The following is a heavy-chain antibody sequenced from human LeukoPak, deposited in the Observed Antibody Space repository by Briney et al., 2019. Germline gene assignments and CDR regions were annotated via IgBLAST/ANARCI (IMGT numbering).Heavy chain of an antibody. J-gene: IGHJ4*02. Sequence: PGGSLRLSCEASAFTVSSNYMSWVRQAPGKGLEWVSGISGSGGSTYYADSVKGRFTISRDNSRNTLYLQMNSLRAEDTAVYYCARHLLWFGELSGGFDYWGQGTLVTVSS. CDR2: ISGSGGST. CDR3: ARHLLWFGELSGGFDY. V-gene: IGHV3-23*01. D-gene: IGHD3-10*01. CDR1: AFTVSSNY.